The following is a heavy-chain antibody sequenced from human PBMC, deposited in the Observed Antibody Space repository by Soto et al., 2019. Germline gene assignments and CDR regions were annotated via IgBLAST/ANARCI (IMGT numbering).Heavy chain of an antibody. CDR1: GFTVSSNY. D-gene: IGHD3-3*01. J-gene: IGHJ6*03. V-gene: IGHV3-66*01. Sequence: EVQLVESGGGLVQPGGSLRLSCAASGFTVSSNYMSWVRQAPGKGLEWVSVIYSGASTYYADSVKGRFTISRDNSKNTLYLQMNSLRAEDTAVYYCARVVLAIRFLEWLSYMDVWGKGTTVTVSS. CDR2: IYSGAST. CDR3: ARVVLAIRFLEWLSYMDV.